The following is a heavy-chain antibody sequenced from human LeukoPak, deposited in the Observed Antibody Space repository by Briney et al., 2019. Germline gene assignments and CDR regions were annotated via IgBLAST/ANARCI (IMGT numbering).Heavy chain of an antibody. CDR2: ISYDGRNE. D-gene: IGHD2-2*01. V-gene: IGHV3-30*14. J-gene: IGHJ4*02. Sequence: PGGSLRLSCAAPSITFSSYAMHWVRQAPGKGLEWVAVISYDGRNEKYGDSVKGRFTISRDNSKNTLYLQMGSLRAEDMAVYYCVRGYCGSTSCYGDYWGQGTLVTVSS. CDR3: VRGYCGSTSCYGDY. CDR1: SITFSSYA.